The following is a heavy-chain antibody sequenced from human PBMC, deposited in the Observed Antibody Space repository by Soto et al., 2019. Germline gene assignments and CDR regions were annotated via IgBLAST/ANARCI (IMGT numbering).Heavy chain of an antibody. D-gene: IGHD2-8*01. CDR3: ARDTNSLDL. Sequence: KTSETLSLTCAASSYSISSGFFWAWIRQPPGKGLEWVGSIYHTGDTHYNPSLRSQVSMSVDTSKNHFSLRLTYLTAADTAVYFCARDTNSLDLWGQGILVTVSS. J-gene: IGHJ5*02. CDR2: IYHTGDT. CDR1: SYSISSGFF. V-gene: IGHV4-38-2*02.